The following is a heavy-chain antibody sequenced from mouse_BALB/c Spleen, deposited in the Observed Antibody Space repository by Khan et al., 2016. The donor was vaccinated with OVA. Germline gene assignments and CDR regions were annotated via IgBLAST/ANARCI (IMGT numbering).Heavy chain of an antibody. V-gene: IGHV3-2*02. Sequence: EVQLQESGPGLVKPSQSLSLTCTVTGYSITSGYGWNCIRQFPGNQLEWMGYISDSGSTNYNPSLKSRISITRDTSKNQLFLQLNCVTTEDTATYYWANTSSIKYWGQGTTLTVSS. CDR1: GYSITSGYG. D-gene: IGHD2-10*02. CDR3: ANTSSIKY. CDR2: ISDSGST. J-gene: IGHJ4*01.